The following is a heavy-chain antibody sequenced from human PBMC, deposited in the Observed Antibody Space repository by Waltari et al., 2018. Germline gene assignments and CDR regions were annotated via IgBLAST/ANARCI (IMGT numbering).Heavy chain of an antibody. CDR3: ARDHYYSKDV. V-gene: IGHV3-74*01. CDR1: GFIFSTYW. CDR2: IDNGDGIGT. J-gene: IGHJ6*04. Sequence: EVQLVESGGGLVQPGGSLRLSCEASGFIFSTYWMHWVRQAPGKGLVWVLRIDNGDGIGTSYADSVKGRFTISRDNAKNTLYLQMNSLRAEDTGVYYCARDHYYSKDVWGTGTTVTVSS.